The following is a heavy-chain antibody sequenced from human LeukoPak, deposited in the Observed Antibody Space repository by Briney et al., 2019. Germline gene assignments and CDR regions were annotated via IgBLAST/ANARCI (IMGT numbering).Heavy chain of an antibody. V-gene: IGHV3-21*01. J-gene: IGHJ4*02. CDR1: GFTFSSYS. Sequence: GGSLRLSCAASGFTFSSYSMNWVRQAPGKGLEWVSSISSSSSYIYYADSVKGRFTISRDNAKNSLYLQMNSLRAEDTAVYYCARDGKLGFAYYFDYWGQGTLVTVSS. D-gene: IGHD3-10*01. CDR3: ARDGKLGFAYYFDY. CDR2: ISSSSSYI.